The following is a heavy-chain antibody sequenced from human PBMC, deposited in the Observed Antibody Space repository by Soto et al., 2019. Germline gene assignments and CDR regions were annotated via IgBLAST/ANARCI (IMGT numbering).Heavy chain of an antibody. Sequence: SVKISCKASGGTFSSYAISWVRQAPGQGLEWMGGIIPIFGTANYAQKFQGRVTITADESTSTAYMELSSLRSEDTAVYYCASSRVGATRSDYYIDYWGQGTLVTVSS. CDR2: IIPIFGTA. D-gene: IGHD1-26*01. CDR1: GGTFSSYA. CDR3: ASSRVGATRSDYYIDY. J-gene: IGHJ4*02. V-gene: IGHV1-69*13.